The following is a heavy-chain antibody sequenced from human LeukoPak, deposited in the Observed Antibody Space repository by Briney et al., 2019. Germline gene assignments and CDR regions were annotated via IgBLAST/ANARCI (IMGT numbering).Heavy chain of an antibody. CDR1: GYTFTMYN. CDR3: ARGGGGGIV. J-gene: IGHJ6*02. Sequence: ASVKVSCKASGYTFTMYNMNWVRQAPGQGLEWMGWINTKTGIPTYGQGFTGRFVFSLDTSVSTAYLQINSLRAEDTAVYYCARGGGGGIVWGQGTAVTVSS. D-gene: IGHD2-21*01. CDR2: INTKTGIP. V-gene: IGHV7-4-1*02.